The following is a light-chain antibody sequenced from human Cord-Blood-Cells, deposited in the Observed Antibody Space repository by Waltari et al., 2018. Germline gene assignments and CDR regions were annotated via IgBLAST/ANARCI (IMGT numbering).Light chain of an antibody. CDR2: DVS. CDR3: SSYTSSSTYV. CDR1: SSDVGGYNY. V-gene: IGLV2-14*01. J-gene: IGLJ1*01. Sequence: QSALTQPASVSGSPGQSITISCTGTSSDVGGYNYVSWYQQHPGKAPKPMIYDVSNRPSGVSNRFSGSKSGNTASLTISGLHAEDEADYYCSSYTSSSTYVFGTGTKVTVL.